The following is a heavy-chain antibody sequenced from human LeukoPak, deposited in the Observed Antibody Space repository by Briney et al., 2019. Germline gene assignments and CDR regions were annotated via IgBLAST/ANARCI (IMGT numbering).Heavy chain of an antibody. CDR3: TKGVSSSWRTSFDF. Sequence: PGGSLRLSCTASGFTFSSYAINWVRQAPGKGLEWVSAISGSGGNTYYADSVKGRFTISRDNSKNSVSLQMNSLRAEDTAVYYCTKGVSSSWRTSFDFWGQGTLVTVSS. CDR1: GFTFSSYA. J-gene: IGHJ4*02. D-gene: IGHD6-13*01. V-gene: IGHV3-23*01. CDR2: ISGSGGNT.